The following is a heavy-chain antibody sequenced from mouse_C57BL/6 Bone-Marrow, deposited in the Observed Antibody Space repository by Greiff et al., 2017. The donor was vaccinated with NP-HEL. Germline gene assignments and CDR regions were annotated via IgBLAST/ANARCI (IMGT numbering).Heavy chain of an antibody. J-gene: IGHJ2*01. Sequence: QVQLQQPGAELVKPGASVKLSCKASGYTFTSYWMHWVKQRPGQGLEWIGMIHPNSGSTNYNEKFKSKATLTVDKSSSTAYMQLSSLTSEDSAVYYCARSKLGPYYFDYWGQGTTLTVSS. CDR3: ARSKLGPYYFDY. D-gene: IGHD4-1*01. V-gene: IGHV1-64*01. CDR2: IHPNSGST. CDR1: GYTFTSYW.